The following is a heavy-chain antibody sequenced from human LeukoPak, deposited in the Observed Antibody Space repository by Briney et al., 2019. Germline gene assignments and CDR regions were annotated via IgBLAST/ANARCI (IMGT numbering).Heavy chain of an antibody. D-gene: IGHD1/OR15-1a*01. CDR3: ARDRNNWDIHNQIDY. CDR1: GYTFTGYY. J-gene: IGHJ4*02. V-gene: IGHV1-2*02. CDR2: INPNSGGT. Sequence: GASVKVSCKASGYTFTGYYMHWVRQAPGQGLEWMGWINPNSGGTNYAQKFQGRVTMTRDTSISTAYMELSRLRSDDTAVYYCARDRNNWDIHNQIDYWGQGTQVTVSS.